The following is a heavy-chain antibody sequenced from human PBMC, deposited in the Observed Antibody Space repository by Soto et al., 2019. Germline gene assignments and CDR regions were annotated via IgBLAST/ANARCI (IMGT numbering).Heavy chain of an antibody. V-gene: IGHV5-51*01. CDR3: ARHRPPNCGGDCYSDY. CDR2: IYPGDSDT. J-gene: IGHJ4*02. D-gene: IGHD2-21*02. CDR1: GYSFTSYW. Sequence: GESLKISCKGSGYSFTSYWIGWVRQMPGKGLEWMGIIYPGDSDTRYSPSFQGQVTISADKSISTAYLQWSSLKASDTAMYYCARHRPPNCGGDCYSDYWGQGTLVTVSS.